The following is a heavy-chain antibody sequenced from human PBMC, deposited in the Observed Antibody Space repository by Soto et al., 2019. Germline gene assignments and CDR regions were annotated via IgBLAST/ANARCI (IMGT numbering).Heavy chain of an antibody. CDR1: GFTFSSYG. V-gene: IGHV3-33*01. Sequence: GGSLRLSCAASGFTFSSYGLHWVRQAPGKGLEWVAVIWYDGSNKYYADSVKGRFTISRDNSKNTLYLQMNSLRAEDTAVYYCARVHRPRVAAAGSYEYWGQGTLVTSPQ. CDR3: ARVHRPRVAAAGSYEY. J-gene: IGHJ4*02. CDR2: IWYDGSNK. D-gene: IGHD6-13*01.